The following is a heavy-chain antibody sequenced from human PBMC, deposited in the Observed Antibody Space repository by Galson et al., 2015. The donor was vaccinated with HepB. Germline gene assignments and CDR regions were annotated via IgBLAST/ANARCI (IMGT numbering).Heavy chain of an antibody. Sequence: SVKVSCKASGYTFTSYGISWVRQAPGQGLEWMGWISAYNGNTNYAQKLQGRVTMTTDTSTSTAYMELRSLRSDDTAVYYCARTFEGRYFEKSMFDYWGQGTLVTVSS. CDR2: ISAYNGNT. V-gene: IGHV1-18*01. D-gene: IGHD3-9*01. CDR3: ARTFEGRYFEKSMFDY. CDR1: GYTFTSYG. J-gene: IGHJ4*02.